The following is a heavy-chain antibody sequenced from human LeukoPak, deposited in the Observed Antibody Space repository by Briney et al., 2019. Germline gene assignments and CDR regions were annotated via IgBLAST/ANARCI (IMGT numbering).Heavy chain of an antibody. D-gene: IGHD2/OR15-2a*01. CDR1: GFTFSSYA. J-gene: IGHJ4*02. Sequence: PGRSLRLSCAASGFTFSSYAMHWVRQAPGKGLEWVAVISYDGSNKYYADSVKGRFTISRDNSKNTLYLQMNSLRAEDTAVYYCARGGGNRVLFDYWGQGTLVTVSS. V-gene: IGHV3-30*01. CDR2: ISYDGSNK. CDR3: ARGGGNRVLFDY.